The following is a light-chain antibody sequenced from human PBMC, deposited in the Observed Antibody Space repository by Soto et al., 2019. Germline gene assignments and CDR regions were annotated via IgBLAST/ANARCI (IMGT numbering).Light chain of an antibody. V-gene: IGKV3-15*01. J-gene: IGKJ1*01. CDR1: QRVSSN. CDR3: QQYNNWSWT. CDR2: GAS. Sequence: EIVMTQSPATLSVSPGERATLSCRASQRVSSNLAWYQQKPGQAPRLLIYGASTRDTGIPARFSGSGSGTEFTLTISSLQSEDFAVYYCQQYNNWSWTFGQGTKVEIK.